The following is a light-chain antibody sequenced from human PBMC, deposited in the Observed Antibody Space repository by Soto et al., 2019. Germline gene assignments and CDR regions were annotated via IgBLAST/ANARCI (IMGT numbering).Light chain of an antibody. Sequence: EIVLTQSPGTLSLSPGERATLSCRASQSVSSSYLAWYQQKPGQAPRLLIYGASSRATGIPDRFSGSGSGTDFTLTISRLEPEDFAVYYCPPYGSSPSWTFGQGTKVDI. CDR3: PPYGSSPSWT. J-gene: IGKJ1*01. V-gene: IGKV3-20*01. CDR2: GAS. CDR1: QSVSSSY.